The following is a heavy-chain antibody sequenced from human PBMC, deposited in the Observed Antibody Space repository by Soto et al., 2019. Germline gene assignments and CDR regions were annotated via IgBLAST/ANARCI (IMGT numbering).Heavy chain of an antibody. CDR2: IYKSATT. D-gene: IGHD2-15*01. CDR3: ARGRYCLTGRCFPNWFDS. Sequence: QVQLLESGPGLVKPSQTLSLACSVSGDSISTVDYFWAWVRQPPGQALEYIGYIYKSATTYYNPSFESRVATSLDTSQSQFSLNVTSLTAADTAVYFCARGRYCLTGRCFPNWFDSWGQGTLVTVSS. V-gene: IGHV4-30-4*01. J-gene: IGHJ5*01. CDR1: GDSISTVDYF.